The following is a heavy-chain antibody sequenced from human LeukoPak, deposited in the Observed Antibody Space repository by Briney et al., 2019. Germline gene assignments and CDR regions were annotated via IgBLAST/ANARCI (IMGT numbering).Heavy chain of an antibody. J-gene: IGHJ6*03. CDR1: GFTFSSYS. CDR2: ISSSSSYI. D-gene: IGHD3-10*01. V-gene: IGHV3-21*01. CDR3: ARVNYYYASGSLDMDV. Sequence: GGSLRLSCAASGFTFSSYSMNWVRRAPGKGLEWVSSISSSSSYIYYADSVKGRFTISRDNAKNSLYLQINSLRAEDTAVYYCARVNYYYASGSLDMDVWGKGTTVTVSS.